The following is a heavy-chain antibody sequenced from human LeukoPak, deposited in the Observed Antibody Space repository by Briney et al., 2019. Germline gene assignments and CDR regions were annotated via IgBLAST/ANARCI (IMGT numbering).Heavy chain of an antibody. Sequence: SETLSLTCTVSGGSISSGDYYWSWIRQPPGKGLEWIGYIYYSGSAYYSPSLKSRVTISLDTSKNQFSLTLSSVTAADTAMYYCARGKIGLFDYWGQGTLVTVSS. CDR2: IYYSGSA. D-gene: IGHD2/OR15-2a*01. J-gene: IGHJ4*02. V-gene: IGHV4-30-4*01. CDR3: ARGKIGLFDY. CDR1: GGSISSGDYY.